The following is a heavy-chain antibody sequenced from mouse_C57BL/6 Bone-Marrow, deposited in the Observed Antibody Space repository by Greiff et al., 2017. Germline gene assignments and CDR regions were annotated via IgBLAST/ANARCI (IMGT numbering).Heavy chain of an antibody. CDR3: ARRAYGSIWYVDV. D-gene: IGHD1-1*01. Sequence: QVQLQQSGAELAKPGASVKLSCKASGYTFTSYWMHWVKQRPGQGLEWIGYINPSSGYTKYNQKFKDKATLTADKSSSTAYMQLSSLTYEDSAVYYCARRAYGSIWYVDVWGTGTTVTVSS. CDR2: INPSSGYT. CDR1: GYTFTSYW. J-gene: IGHJ1*03. V-gene: IGHV1-7*01.